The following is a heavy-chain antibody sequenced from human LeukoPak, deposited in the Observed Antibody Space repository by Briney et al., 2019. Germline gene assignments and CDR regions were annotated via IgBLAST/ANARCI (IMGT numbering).Heavy chain of an antibody. V-gene: IGHV1-18*01. CDR2: ISAYNGNT. J-gene: IGHJ4*02. Sequence: ASVKVSCXASGYTFTSYGISWVRQAPGQGLEWMGWISAYNGNTNYAQKLQGRVTMTTDTSTSTAYMELRSLRSDDTAVYYCARDMAVAGVFDYWGPGTLVTVSS. CDR1: GYTFTSYG. D-gene: IGHD6-19*01. CDR3: ARDMAVAGVFDY.